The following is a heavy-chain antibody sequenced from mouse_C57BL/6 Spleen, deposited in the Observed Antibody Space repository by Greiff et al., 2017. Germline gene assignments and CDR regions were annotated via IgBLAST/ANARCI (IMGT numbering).Heavy chain of an antibody. V-gene: IGHV1-69*01. CDR3: ARRGWPRDFDY. CDR2: IDPSDSST. D-gene: IGHD1-1*02. J-gene: IGHJ2*01. CDR1: GYTFTSYW. Sequence: VQLQQPGAELVMPGASVKLSCKASGYTFTSYWMHWVKQRPGQGLEWIGEIDPSDSSTNSNQKFKGKSTLTVDKSSSTAYMQLSSLTSEDSAVYYCARRGWPRDFDYWGQGTTLTVSS.